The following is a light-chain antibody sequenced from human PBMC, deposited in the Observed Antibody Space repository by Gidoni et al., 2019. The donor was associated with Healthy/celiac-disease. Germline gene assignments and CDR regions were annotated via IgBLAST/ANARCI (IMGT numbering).Light chain of an antibody. V-gene: IGKV3-15*01. J-gene: IGKJ2*01. CDR2: GSS. Sequence: DIVMTKSPATRSTSPGERATLTGRASQSVNSNLAWYQQKPGQAPRLHIYGSSTRATGIPARFSGSGSGTEFTLTISSLQSEDFALYYCQQYNNWPRTFGQGTRLEIK. CDR1: QSVNSN. CDR3: QQYNNWPRT.